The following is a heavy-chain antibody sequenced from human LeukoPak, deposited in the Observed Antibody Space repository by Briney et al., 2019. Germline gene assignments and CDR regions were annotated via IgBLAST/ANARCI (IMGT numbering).Heavy chain of an antibody. CDR3: ARVPGPNWFDP. CDR2: IYHSGNT. V-gene: IGHV4-38-2*02. CDR1: GYSISSGYY. Sequence: SETLSLTCTVSGYSISSGYYWGWIRQPPGKGLEWIGSIYHSGNTYYNPSLRSRVTISVDTSKNQISLNLRSVTAADTAVYYCARVPGPNWFDPWGQGTLVTVSS. J-gene: IGHJ5*02.